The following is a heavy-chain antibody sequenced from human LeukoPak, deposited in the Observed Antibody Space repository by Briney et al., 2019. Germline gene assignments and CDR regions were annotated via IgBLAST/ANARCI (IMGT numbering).Heavy chain of an antibody. CDR2: INQIGIEI. V-gene: IGHV3-7*01. Sequence: GGSLRLSCVASGFTFSTFNNYWMSWVRQAPGKGLEWVANINQIGIEIYYVDSVKGRFTISRDNAKNSVYLQMNSLRAEDTAVYYCASGASGYKRSGWYSVYYYMDAWGKGTTVTVSS. CDR1: GFTFSTFNNYW. CDR3: ASGASGYKRSGWYSVYYYMDA. J-gene: IGHJ6*03. D-gene: IGHD6-19*01.